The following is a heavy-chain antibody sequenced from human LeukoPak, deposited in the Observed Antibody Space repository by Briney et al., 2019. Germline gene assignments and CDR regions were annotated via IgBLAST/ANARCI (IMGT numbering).Heavy chain of an antibody. J-gene: IGHJ3*02. CDR1: GGSISSYY. V-gene: IGHV4-59*01. Sequence: SETLSLTCTVSGGSISSYYWGWIRQPPGKGLEWIGYIYYSGSTNYNPSLKSRVTISVDTSKNQFSLKLSSVTAADTAVYYCARVWTIYDAFDIWGQGTMVTVSS. CDR3: ARVWTIYDAFDI. D-gene: IGHD3/OR15-3a*01. CDR2: IYYSGST.